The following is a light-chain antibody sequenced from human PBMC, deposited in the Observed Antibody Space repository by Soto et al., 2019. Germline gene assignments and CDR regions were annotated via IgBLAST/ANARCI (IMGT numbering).Light chain of an antibody. CDR3: SSYTSSSTYV. Sequence: QSVLTQPPSASVTPGQRVSISCSGSSSNIGNNTVNWYQQFPETAPRLLIYTTNQRPSGVPDRFSGSKSGTSASLAISGLQSEDEADYYCSSYTSSSTYVFGTGTKVTVL. V-gene: IGLV1-44*01. J-gene: IGLJ1*01. CDR1: SSNIGNNT. CDR2: TTN.